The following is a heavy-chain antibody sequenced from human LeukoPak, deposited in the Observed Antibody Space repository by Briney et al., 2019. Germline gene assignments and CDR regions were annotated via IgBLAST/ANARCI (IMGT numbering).Heavy chain of an antibody. J-gene: IGHJ4*02. CDR3: ARTSSSVDFDY. D-gene: IGHD5/OR15-5a*01. V-gene: IGHV3-53*01. CDR2: IYSGGST. Sequence: GGSLRLSCAASGFTVSSNYMSWVRQAPGKGLEWVSVIYSGGSTYYADSAKGRFTISRDNSKNTLYLQMNSLRAEDTAVYYRARTSSSVDFDYWGQGTLVTVSS. CDR1: GFTVSSNY.